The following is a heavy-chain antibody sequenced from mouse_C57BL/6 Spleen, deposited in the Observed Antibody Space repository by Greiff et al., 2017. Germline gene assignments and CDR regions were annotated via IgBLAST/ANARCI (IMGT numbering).Heavy chain of an antibody. CDR2: IYPGDGDT. CDR1: GYAFSSSW. CDR3: ARGVLRSAYYGMDY. J-gene: IGHJ4*01. D-gene: IGHD1-1*01. Sequence: QVQLKESGPELVKPGASVKISCKASGYAFSSSWMNWVKQRPGKGLEWIGRIYPGDGDTNYNGKFKGKATLTADKSSSPAYMQLSSLTSEDSAVSVCARGVLRSAYYGMDYWGQGTSVTVSS. V-gene: IGHV1-82*01.